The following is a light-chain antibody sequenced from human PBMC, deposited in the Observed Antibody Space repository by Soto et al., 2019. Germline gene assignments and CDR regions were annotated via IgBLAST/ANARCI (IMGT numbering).Light chain of an antibody. Sequence: DIVMTQSPDSLAVSLGERATINCKSSQSVLSNSNNQNYLAWYQQKPGQPPKLLIYWASTRESGVPDRFSGSGCGTDFTHTVNSLKAEDVAVYYCQQYFSTPTFGGGTKVEI. V-gene: IGKV4-1*01. CDR3: QQYFSTPT. CDR2: WAS. J-gene: IGKJ4*01. CDR1: QSVLSNSNNQNY.